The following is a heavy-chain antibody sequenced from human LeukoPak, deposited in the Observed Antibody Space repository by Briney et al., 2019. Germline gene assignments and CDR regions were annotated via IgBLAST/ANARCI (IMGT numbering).Heavy chain of an antibody. D-gene: IGHD6-19*01. Sequence: GGSLRLSCAASVFTFNNYAIGWVRPAPGKGLEWVSGISFRGTITYYADSVKGRFTISRDNSKNTLYLQISSLRAEDTDIYYCAKDTRAGAVAALFFEFWGQGTTVTVSS. J-gene: IGHJ4*02. CDR1: VFTFNNYA. CDR3: AKDTRAGAVAALFFEF. V-gene: IGHV3-23*01. CDR2: ISFRGTIT.